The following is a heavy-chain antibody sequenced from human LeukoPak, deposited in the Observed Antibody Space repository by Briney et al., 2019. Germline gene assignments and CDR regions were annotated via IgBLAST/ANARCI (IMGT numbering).Heavy chain of an antibody. V-gene: IGHV2-5*01. Sequence: SGPTLVNPTQTLTLTCAFSGFSLSTSGVGVGWIRQPPGKALEWLALIYWNDDKRYSPSLKSRLTITKDTSKNQVVLTMTNMDPEDTATYYCAHSLKLYGSGPFDYWGQGTLVTVSS. J-gene: IGHJ4*02. CDR2: IYWNDDK. D-gene: IGHD3-10*01. CDR3: AHSLKLYGSGPFDY. CDR1: GFSLSTSGVG.